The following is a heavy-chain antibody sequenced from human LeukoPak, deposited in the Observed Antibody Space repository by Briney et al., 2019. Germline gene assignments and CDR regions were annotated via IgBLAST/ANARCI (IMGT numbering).Heavy chain of an antibody. Sequence: PGGSLRLSCVASGFTFDDYGISWVRQAPGKGLEWVSRIHWNSGSTRYADSVKGRFTISRDNAKNALYLQMNSLRAEDTAVYYCAKDLHYGSADYWGQGTLVTVSS. CDR1: GFTFDDYG. J-gene: IGHJ4*02. D-gene: IGHD3-10*01. CDR2: IHWNSGST. CDR3: AKDLHYGSADY. V-gene: IGHV3-20*04.